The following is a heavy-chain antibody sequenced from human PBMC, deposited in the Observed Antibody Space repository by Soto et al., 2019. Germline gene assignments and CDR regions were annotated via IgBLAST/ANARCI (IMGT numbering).Heavy chain of an antibody. CDR1: GGTFTSDT. Sequence: QVQLVQSGPEVKKSGSSVKVSCKLSGGTFTSDTISALRRAPGQGLEWMGRIIPILGTGNYAQKFQGRITITEVKCTNTGFMELISVTTEDRVIYYCAREAVAYNLGTWPFYYVDVWDNGTTVAVSS. V-gene: IGHV1-69*08. CDR2: IIPILGTG. J-gene: IGHJ6*03. CDR3: AREAVAYNLGTWPFYYVDV. D-gene: IGHD3-16*01.